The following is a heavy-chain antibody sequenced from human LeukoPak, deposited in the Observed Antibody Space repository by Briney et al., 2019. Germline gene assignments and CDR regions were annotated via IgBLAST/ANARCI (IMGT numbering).Heavy chain of an antibody. CDR2: IWYDGSNK. J-gene: IGHJ4*02. CDR1: GFTFSSYG. D-gene: IGHD6-13*01. CDR3: ARESLVLTGDY. Sequence: GGSLRLSCAASGFTFSSYGMHWVRQAPGKGLEWVAVIWYDGSNKYYADSVKGRFTISSDNSKNTLYPQMNSLRAEDTAVYYCARESLVLTGDYWGQGTLVTVSS. V-gene: IGHV3-33*01.